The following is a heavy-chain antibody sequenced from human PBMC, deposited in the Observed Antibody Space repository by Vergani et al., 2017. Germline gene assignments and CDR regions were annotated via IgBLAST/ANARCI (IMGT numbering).Heavy chain of an antibody. D-gene: IGHD6-19*01. CDR1: GYTFTSYA. CDR3: ARSPPTGYSSGWYDY. V-gene: IGHV1-3*01. CDR2: INAGNGNT. J-gene: IGHJ4*02. Sequence: QVQLAQSGAEVKKPGASVKVSCKASGYTFTSYAMHWVRQAPGQRLEWMGWINAGNGNTKYSQKFQGRVTITRDTSASTAYMELSSLRSEDTAVYYCARSPPTGYSSGWYDYWGQGTLVTVSS.